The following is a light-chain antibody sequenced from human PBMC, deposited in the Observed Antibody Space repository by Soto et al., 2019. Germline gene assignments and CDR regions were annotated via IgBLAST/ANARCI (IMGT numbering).Light chain of an antibody. CDR1: NSNIGAGYD. CDR2: GDD. V-gene: IGLV1-40*01. CDR3: QSYDSSLSAYV. Sequence: QSVPTQPPSVSGALGQRVTISCTGSNSNIGAGYDVHWYQHLPGTAPKLLIYGDDNRPSGVPDRFSGSKSGTSASLAITGLHAEDEADYYCQSYDSSLSAYVFGTGTKLTVL. J-gene: IGLJ1*01.